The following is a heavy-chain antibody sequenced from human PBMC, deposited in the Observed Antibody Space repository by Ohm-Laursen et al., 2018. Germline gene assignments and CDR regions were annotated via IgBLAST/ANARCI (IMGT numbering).Heavy chain of an antibody. J-gene: IGHJ6*02. CDR2: INQSGST. CDR1: GFTFSSYE. D-gene: IGHD3-10*01. Sequence: LRLSCAASGFTFSSYEMNWVRQTPGKGLEWIGEINQSGSTNYNPSLKSRVTVLVATSRNQFSLKLSSVTAADTAVYYCERGHRTYYYGSGRSPGMDVWGQGTTVTVSS. V-gene: IGHV4-34*01. CDR3: ERGHRTYYYGSGRSPGMDV.